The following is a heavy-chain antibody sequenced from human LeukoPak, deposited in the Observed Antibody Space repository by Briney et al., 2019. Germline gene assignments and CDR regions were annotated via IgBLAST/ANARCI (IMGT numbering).Heavy chain of an antibody. CDR3: ARSCSSTSCSPGVDAFDI. CDR1: GFTFTSYD. J-gene: IGHJ3*02. CDR2: MNPKSGNT. D-gene: IGHD2-2*01. V-gene: IGHV1-8*01. Sequence: ASVKVSCKASGFTFTSYDINWVRQAVGQGLEWMGWMNPKSGNTGYAQKFQGRVTITRNTSISTAYMELSSLRSEDTAVYYCARSCSSTSCSPGVDAFDIWGQGTMVTVSS.